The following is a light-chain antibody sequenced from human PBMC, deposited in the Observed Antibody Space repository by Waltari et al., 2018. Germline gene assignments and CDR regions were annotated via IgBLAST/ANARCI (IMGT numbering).Light chain of an antibody. CDR1: SRDVGSYNL. J-gene: IGLJ3*02. CDR2: EGS. Sequence: QSALTQPASVSGSPGQSLTIYCTGTSRDVGSYNLVSWYQQHPGKAPKLMIYEGSKRPSGVSNRFSGSKSGNTASLTISGLQAEDEADYYCCSYAGSSTLVFGGGTKLTVL. V-gene: IGLV2-23*01. CDR3: CSYAGSSTLV.